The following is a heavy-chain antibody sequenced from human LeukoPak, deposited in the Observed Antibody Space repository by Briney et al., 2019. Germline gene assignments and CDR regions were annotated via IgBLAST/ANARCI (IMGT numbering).Heavy chain of an antibody. J-gene: IGHJ4*02. CDR1: GGSISSHY. Sequence: SETLSLTCTVSGGSISSHYWSWIRQPPGKGLEWIGYIYYSGSTNYNPSLKSRVTISVDTSKNQFSLKLSSVTAADTAVYYFARGDGYNQGGTLDYGGQEPLVTVSS. CDR2: IYYSGST. CDR3: ARGDGYNQGGTLDY. V-gene: IGHV4-59*11. D-gene: IGHD5-24*01.